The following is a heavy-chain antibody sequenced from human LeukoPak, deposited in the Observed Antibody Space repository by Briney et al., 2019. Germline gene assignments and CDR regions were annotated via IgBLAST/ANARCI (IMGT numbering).Heavy chain of an antibody. V-gene: IGHV4-31*03. CDR3: ARDRVSVAAAGQRGHAFDI. CDR1: GGSISSGGYY. CDR2: IYYSGST. D-gene: IGHD6-13*01. Sequence: PSETLSLTCTVSGGSISSGGYYWSWIRQHPGKGLEWIGYIYYSGSTYYNPSLKSRVTISVDTSKNQFSLKLSSVTAADTAVYYCARDRVSVAAAGQRGHAFDIWGQGTMVTVSS. J-gene: IGHJ3*02.